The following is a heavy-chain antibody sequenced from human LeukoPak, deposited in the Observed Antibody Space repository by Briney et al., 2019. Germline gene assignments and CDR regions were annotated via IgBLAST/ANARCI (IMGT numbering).Heavy chain of an antibody. V-gene: IGHV1-69*06. Sequence: SVKVSCKASGGTFSSYAISWVRQVPGQGLEWMGGIIPIFGTANYAQKFQGRVTITADKSTSTAYMELSSLRSEDTAVYYCATEWGVGATTSFDYWGQGTLVTVSS. CDR1: GGTFSSYA. CDR3: ATEWGVGATTSFDY. CDR2: IIPIFGTA. D-gene: IGHD1-26*01. J-gene: IGHJ4*02.